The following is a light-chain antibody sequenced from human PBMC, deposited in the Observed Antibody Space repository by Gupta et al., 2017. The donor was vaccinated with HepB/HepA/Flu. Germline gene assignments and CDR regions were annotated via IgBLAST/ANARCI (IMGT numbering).Light chain of an antibody. CDR1: QDIGIR. V-gene: IGKV1D-16*01. CDR2: AAS. CDR3: QQEDNSPHT. J-gene: IGKJ4*01. Sequence: DIQMTQSPSSLSASVGDRVTITWRASQDIGIRLAWYQQKPEKAPKSLIFAASRVKSGVPSNFSGSGSGTDFTLTISSRQPEDFATYYCQQEDNSPHTFGGGTKVEI.